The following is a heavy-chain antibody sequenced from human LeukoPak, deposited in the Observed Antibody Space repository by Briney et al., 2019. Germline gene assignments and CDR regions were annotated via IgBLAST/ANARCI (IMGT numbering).Heavy chain of an antibody. D-gene: IGHD3-22*01. CDR1: GYSISSGYH. CDR2: IYHSGST. J-gene: IGHJ5*02. V-gene: IGHV4-38-2*02. Sequence: SETLSLTCTVSGYSISSGYHRGWIRQPPGKGLEWIGSIYHSGSTYYNPSLKSRVTISVDTSKNQFSLKLSSVTAADTAVYYCARGIYDSSGEDWFDPWGQGTLVTVSS. CDR3: ARGIYDSSGEDWFDP.